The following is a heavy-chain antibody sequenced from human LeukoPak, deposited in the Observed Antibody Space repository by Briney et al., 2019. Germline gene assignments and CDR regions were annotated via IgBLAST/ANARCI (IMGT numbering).Heavy chain of an antibody. CDR1: GGSISPYY. D-gene: IGHD3-16*02. CDR3: ARVDAFGGLVVSEGFQY. J-gene: IGHJ4*02. CDR2: IYSSGST. Sequence: SETLSLTCTVSGGSISPYYWSWIRQPPGKALEWIGYIYSSGSTNYNPSLKSRVTMSVDTSKDQFSLRLSSVTAADTAVYYCARVDAFGGLVVSEGFQYWGQGTLVTVSS. V-gene: IGHV4-59*01.